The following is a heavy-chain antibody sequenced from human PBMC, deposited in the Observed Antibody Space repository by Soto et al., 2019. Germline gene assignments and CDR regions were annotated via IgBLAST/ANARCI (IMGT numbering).Heavy chain of an antibody. Sequence: PSETLSLTCTVSGGSISSGGYYWSWIRQHPGKGLEWIGYIYYSGSTYYNPSLKSRVTISVDTSKNQFSLKLSSVTAADTAVYYCARSFRLLPMEVDWFDPWGQGTLVTVSS. J-gene: IGHJ5*02. CDR1: GGSISSGGYY. CDR2: IYYSGST. D-gene: IGHD2-15*01. V-gene: IGHV4-31*03. CDR3: ARSFRLLPMEVDWFDP.